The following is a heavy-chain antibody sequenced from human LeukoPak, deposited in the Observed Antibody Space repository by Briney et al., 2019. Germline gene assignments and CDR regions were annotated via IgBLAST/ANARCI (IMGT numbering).Heavy chain of an antibody. J-gene: IGHJ4*02. V-gene: IGHV4-30-4*01. CDR1: GGSISSGDYY. CDR3: ARSAWELLPLYYFDY. D-gene: IGHD1-26*01. Sequence: SETLSLTCTVSGGSISSGDYYWSWIRQPPGKGLEWIGYIYYSGSTYYNPPLKSRVTISVDTSKNQFSLKLSSVTAADTAVYYCARSAWELLPLYYFDYWGQGTLVTVSS. CDR2: IYYSGST.